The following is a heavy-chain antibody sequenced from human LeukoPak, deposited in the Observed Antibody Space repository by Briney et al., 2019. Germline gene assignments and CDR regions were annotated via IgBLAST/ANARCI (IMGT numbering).Heavy chain of an antibody. Sequence: GESLRLSCAASGFPFSTYWMSWVRQAPGKGLEWVANIKQDGSEQYYVDSVKGRFTISRDNAKNSLYLQMNSLRAEDTAVYYCARSRTTVTYYFDYWGQGTLVTVSS. CDR3: ARSRTTVTYYFDY. CDR2: IKQDGSEQ. D-gene: IGHD4-17*01. CDR1: GFPFSTYW. V-gene: IGHV3-7*01. J-gene: IGHJ4*02.